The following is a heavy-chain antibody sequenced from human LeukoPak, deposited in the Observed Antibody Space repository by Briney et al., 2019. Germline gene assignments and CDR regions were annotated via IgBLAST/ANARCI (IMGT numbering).Heavy chain of an antibody. CDR1: GGSISSGGYS. CDR3: ARYCSGGSCYSGDAFDI. D-gene: IGHD2-15*01. Sequence: SSQTLSLTCAVSGGSISSGGYSWSWIRQPPGKGLEWIGYIYHSGSTYYNPSLKSRVTISEDRSKNQFSLKLSSVTAADTAVYYCARYCSGGSCYSGDAFDIWGQGTMVTVSS. J-gene: IGHJ3*02. V-gene: IGHV4-30-2*01. CDR2: IYHSGST.